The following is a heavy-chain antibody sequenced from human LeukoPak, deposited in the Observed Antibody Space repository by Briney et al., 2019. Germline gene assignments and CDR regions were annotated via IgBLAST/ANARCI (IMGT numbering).Heavy chain of an antibody. CDR1: GFTFSSYG. D-gene: IGHD6-19*01. Sequence: GGSLRLSCAASGFTFSSYGMHWVRRAPGKGLEWVAVISYDGSNKYYADSVKGRFTISRDNSKNTLYLQMNSLRAEDTAVYYCAKDQWLVFPPPYYYYGMDVWGQGTTVTVSS. J-gene: IGHJ6*02. CDR2: ISYDGSNK. V-gene: IGHV3-30*18. CDR3: AKDQWLVFPPPYYYYGMDV.